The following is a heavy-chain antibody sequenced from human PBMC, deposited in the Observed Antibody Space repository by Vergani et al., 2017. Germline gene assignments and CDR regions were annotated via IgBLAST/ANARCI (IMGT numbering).Heavy chain of an antibody. CDR1: GGTFSSYT. Sequence: QVQLVQSGAEVKKPGSSVKVSCKASGGTFSSYTISWVRQAPGQGLEWMGRIIPIFGTANYAQKFQGRVTITADESTSTAYMELSSLRSEDTAVYYCARGEAAARISAYYYYYMDVWGKGTTVTVSS. CDR3: ARGEAAARISAYYYYYMDV. J-gene: IGHJ6*03. CDR2: IIPIFGTA. D-gene: IGHD6-13*01. V-gene: IGHV1-69*08.